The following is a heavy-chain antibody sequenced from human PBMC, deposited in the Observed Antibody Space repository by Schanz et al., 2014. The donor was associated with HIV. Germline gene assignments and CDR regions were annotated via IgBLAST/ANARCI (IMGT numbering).Heavy chain of an antibody. CDR2: MYYGSGT. CDR3: ARTDCSTSTSCYGIEDWFDP. D-gene: IGHD2-2*01. J-gene: IGHJ5*02. V-gene: IGHV4-59*01. Sequence: QVQLQESGPGLVKPSETLSLTCNVSGASISGYYCTWIRQPPGKGLEWIGYMYYGSGTNYNPTLKNRVTILGDTSKNQFSLKLTSLTAADTAVYYCARTDCSTSTSCYGIEDWFDPWGQGTLVTVSS. CDR1: GASISGYY.